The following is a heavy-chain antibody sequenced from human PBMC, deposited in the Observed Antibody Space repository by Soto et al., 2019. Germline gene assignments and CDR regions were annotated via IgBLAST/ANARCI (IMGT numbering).Heavy chain of an antibody. CDR2: ISAYNGNT. CDR1: GYTFTSYG. J-gene: IGHJ1*01. D-gene: IGHD7-27*01. V-gene: IGHV1-18*01. Sequence: QVQLVQSGAEVKKPGASVKVSCKASGYTFTSYGISWVRQAPGQGLEWMGWISAYNGNTNDAQKPQGRGNMTTDTATSTAYMELRSLRSDDTAVYYWARDAPVFRQTGVYFQHWGQGTLVTVSS. CDR3: ARDAPVFRQTGVYFQH.